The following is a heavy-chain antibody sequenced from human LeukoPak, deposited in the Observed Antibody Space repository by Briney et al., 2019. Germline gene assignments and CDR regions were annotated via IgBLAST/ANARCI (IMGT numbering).Heavy chain of an antibody. CDR3: AKSIRPVGYYYGLDV. CDR1: GFIFSTYA. V-gene: IGHV3-23*01. CDR2: ISGSGERT. J-gene: IGHJ6*02. Sequence: GGSLRLSCAGSGFIFSTYAMSWARQAPGKGLEWVSGISGSGERTYYADFVKGRFTISRDNSKNTVYLQMISLRAEDTAVYYCAKSIRPVGYYYGLDVWGQGTTVTVSS. D-gene: IGHD3-3*02.